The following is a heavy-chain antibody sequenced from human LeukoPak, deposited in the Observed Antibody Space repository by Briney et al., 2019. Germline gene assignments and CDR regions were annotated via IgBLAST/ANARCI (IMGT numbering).Heavy chain of an antibody. J-gene: IGHJ4*02. CDR2: IIPIFGTA. Sequence: GGSAEVSCKASGGTFSSYAISWVRQAPGQGLEWMGGIIPIFGTANYAQKFQGRVTITTDESTSTAYMELSRLRSEDTAVYYCARGESIPTMCEYWGQGTLVTVSS. D-gene: IGHD2-2*02. CDR1: GGTFSSYA. V-gene: IGHV1-69*05. CDR3: ARGESIPTMCEY.